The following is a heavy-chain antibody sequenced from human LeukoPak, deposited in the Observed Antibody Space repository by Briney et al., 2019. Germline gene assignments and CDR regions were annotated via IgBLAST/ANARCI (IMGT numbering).Heavy chain of an antibody. V-gene: IGHV1-2*02. CDR3: ARDGSEYSSIFGNMDV. J-gene: IGHJ6*04. CDR1: GYTFTGYY. CDR2: INPNSGGT. D-gene: IGHD6-6*01. Sequence: ATVKVSCKASGYTFTGYYMHWVRQAPGQGLEWMGWINPNSGGTNYAQKFQGRVTMTRDTSISTAYMELSRLRSDDTAVYYCARDGSEYSSIFGNMDVWGKGTTVTVSS.